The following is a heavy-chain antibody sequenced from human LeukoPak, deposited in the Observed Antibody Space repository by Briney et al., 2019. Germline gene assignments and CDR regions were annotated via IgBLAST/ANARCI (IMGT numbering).Heavy chain of an antibody. CDR1: GYTFTGYY. CDR3: ARDRADLPPRPFDD. J-gene: IGHJ4*02. D-gene: IGHD1-14*01. Sequence: ASVKVSCKASGYTFTGYYMHWVRQAPGQGLEWMGWINPSSGVTNYAQNFQGRVTMTRDTSISTAYMELSRLRSDDTAVYYCARDRADLPPRPFDDWGQGTLVTVSS. CDR2: INPSSGVT. V-gene: IGHV1-2*02.